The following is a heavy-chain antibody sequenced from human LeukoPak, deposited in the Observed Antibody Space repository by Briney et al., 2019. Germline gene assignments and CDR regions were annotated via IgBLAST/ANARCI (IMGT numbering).Heavy chain of an antibody. J-gene: IGHJ5*02. D-gene: IGHD3-10*01. CDR1: GGSISSYH. CDR2: IYYSGST. Sequence: SETLSLTCTVSGGSISSYHWSWIRQPPGKGLEWIGYIYYSGSTNYNPSLKSRVTISVDTSKNQFSLKLSSVTAADTAVYYCAREAPSAVRRVTTWFAPSGQANPVTVSS. CDR3: AREAPSAVRRVTTWFAP. V-gene: IGHV4-59*01.